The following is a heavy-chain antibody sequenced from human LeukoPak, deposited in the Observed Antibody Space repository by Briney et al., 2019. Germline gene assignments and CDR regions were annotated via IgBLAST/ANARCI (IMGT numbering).Heavy chain of an antibody. CDR3: ARSRPVSAFDV. J-gene: IGHJ3*01. D-gene: IGHD1-14*01. Sequence: GGSLRLSCSAAGFTFSSYGMHWVRQAPGKGLEWVSGIHTAGDTYYPDSVKGRFTISRENAKSSLYLQMNSLRAGDTAVYYCARSRPVSAFDVWGQGTMVTVSS. CDR1: GFTFSSYG. V-gene: IGHV3-13*01. CDR2: IHTAGDT.